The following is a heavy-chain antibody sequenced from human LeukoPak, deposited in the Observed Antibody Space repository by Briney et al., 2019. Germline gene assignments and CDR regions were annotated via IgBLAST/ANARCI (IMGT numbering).Heavy chain of an antibody. D-gene: IGHD3-10*01. V-gene: IGHV4-4*07. CDR1: GGSISRYY. CDR2: IYTSGST. J-gene: IGHJ4*02. CDR3: ARGTYYYGSGSVYYFDY. Sequence: SDTLSLTCTVSGGSISRYYWSWIRQPAGKGLEWIGRIYTSGSTNYNPTLKSRVTMSVDTSRNQFSLKLSSVTAADTAVYYCARGTYYYGSGSVYYFDYWGQGTLVTVSS.